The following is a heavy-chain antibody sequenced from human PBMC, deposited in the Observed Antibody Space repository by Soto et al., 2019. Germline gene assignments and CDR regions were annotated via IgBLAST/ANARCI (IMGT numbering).Heavy chain of an antibody. J-gene: IGHJ3*02. V-gene: IGHV4-31*03. D-gene: IGHD3-10*01. CDR1: GGSISSGGYY. CDR2: IYYSGST. Sequence: SETLSLTCTVSGGSISSGGYYWSWIRQHPGKGLEWIGYIYYSGSTYYNPSLKSRVTISVDTSKNQFSLKLSSVTAADTAVYYCARGSGSYYRYFGGRDRGAFDIWGQGTMVTVSS. CDR3: ARGSGSYYRYFGGRDRGAFDI.